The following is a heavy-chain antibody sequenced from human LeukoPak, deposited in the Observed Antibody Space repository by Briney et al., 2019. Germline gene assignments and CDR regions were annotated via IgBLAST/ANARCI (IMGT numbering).Heavy chain of an antibody. CDR2: INPNSGGT. J-gene: IGHJ4*02. Sequence: ASVKVSCKASGYTFTGYYMHWVRQAPGQGLEWMGRINPNSGGTNYAQKFQGRVTMTRDTSISTAYMGLSRLRSDDTAVYYCAREDVLLWFGELSHFTFDYWGQGTLVTVSS. CDR3: AREDVLLWFGELSHFTFDY. CDR1: GYTFTGYY. V-gene: IGHV1-2*06. D-gene: IGHD3-10*01.